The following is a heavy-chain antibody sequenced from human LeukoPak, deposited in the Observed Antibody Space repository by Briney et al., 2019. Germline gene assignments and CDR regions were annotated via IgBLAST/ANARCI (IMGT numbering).Heavy chain of an antibody. CDR1: GFSFSNYG. D-gene: IGHD3-10*01. CDR3: AKRGRSNHLLPYGSGSYPDY. J-gene: IGHJ4*02. CDR2: IRYDGSNK. V-gene: IGHV3-30*02. Sequence: GGSLRLSCAASGFSFSNYGMHWVRQAPGKGLEWVAFIRYDGSNKYYADSVKGRFTISRDNSKNTLYLQMNSLRAEDTAVYYCAKRGRSNHLLPYGSGSYPDYWGQGTLVTVSS.